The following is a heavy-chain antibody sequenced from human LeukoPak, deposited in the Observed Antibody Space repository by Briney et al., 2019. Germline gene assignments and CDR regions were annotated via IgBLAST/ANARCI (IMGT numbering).Heavy chain of an antibody. Sequence: SETLSLTCAVSGGSISSGGYSWIWIRQPPGKALEWIEYIYHSGNTYYNASLKFRVTISVDRSKIQFSLKLSSVTAADTAVYYCARVNSSGTFDYWGQGTLVTVAS. D-gene: IGHD3-22*01. CDR2: IYHSGNT. J-gene: IGHJ4*02. CDR3: ARVNSSGTFDY. CDR1: GGSISSGGYS. V-gene: IGHV4-30-2*01.